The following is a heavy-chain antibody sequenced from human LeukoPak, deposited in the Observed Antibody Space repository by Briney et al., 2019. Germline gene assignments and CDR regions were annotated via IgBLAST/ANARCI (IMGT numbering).Heavy chain of an antibody. CDR3: ARDYYGSGTGDY. D-gene: IGHD3-10*01. CDR2: IDGSGGSA. Sequence: GGSLRLSCAASGFTFSSYAMSWVRQSPGKGLEWVSAIDGSGGSAYYADSVKGRFTISRDNAKNSLYLQMNSLRAEDTAVYYCARDYYGSGTGDYWGQGTLVTVSS. V-gene: IGHV3-23*01. J-gene: IGHJ4*02. CDR1: GFTFSSYA.